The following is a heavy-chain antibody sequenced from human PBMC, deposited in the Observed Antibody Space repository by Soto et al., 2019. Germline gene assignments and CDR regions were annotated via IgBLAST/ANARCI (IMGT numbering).Heavy chain of an antibody. D-gene: IGHD2-8*01. CDR3: TTGDPFTNGDMDFDY. Sequence: EVQLVESGGCLVQPGGSLKLSCAASGITFSGSAMHWVRQASGKGLEWVGRIRSKANSYATAYAASVKGRFTISRDGSKNTAYLQMNSLKTEDTAVYYCTTGDPFTNGDMDFDYWGQGTLVTVSS. CDR2: IRSKANSYAT. V-gene: IGHV3-73*01. J-gene: IGHJ4*02. CDR1: GITFSGSA.